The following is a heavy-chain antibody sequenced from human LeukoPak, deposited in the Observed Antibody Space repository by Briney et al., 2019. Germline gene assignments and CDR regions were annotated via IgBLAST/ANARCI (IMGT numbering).Heavy chain of an antibody. V-gene: IGHV3-7*01. CDR1: RFSFRNYW. CDR2: IKEDGSKK. J-gene: IGHJ4*02. Sequence: GGSLRLSCVASRFSFRNYWMSWVRQAPGKGLEWVANIKEDGSKKNHLDSVKGRFTNSRDNAKNFLYLQMNSLRVEDTALYYCARDGDGRGEDFDYWGQGILVTVSS. CDR3: ARDGDGRGEDFDY. D-gene: IGHD4-17*01.